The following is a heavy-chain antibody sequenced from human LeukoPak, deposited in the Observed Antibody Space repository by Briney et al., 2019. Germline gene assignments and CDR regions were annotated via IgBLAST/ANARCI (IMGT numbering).Heavy chain of an antibody. D-gene: IGHD2-15*01. J-gene: IGHJ6*03. V-gene: IGHV3-30*02. CDR1: GFSFSSYG. Sequence: GGSLRLSCVASGFSFSSYGMHWVRRAPGKGLEWMTFIRFDGSEKYYADSVKGRFTISRDYSKNTLFLQMNSLRAEDTAVYYCARDSIVVVVAAQRPYYYYYMDVWGKGTTVTVSS. CDR3: ARDSIVVVVAAQRPYYYYYMDV. CDR2: IRFDGSEK.